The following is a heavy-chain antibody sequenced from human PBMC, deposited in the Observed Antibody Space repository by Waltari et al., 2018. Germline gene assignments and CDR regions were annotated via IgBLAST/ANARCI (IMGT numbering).Heavy chain of an antibody. CDR2: INSNSGGT. CDR3: ARREADSYGPYYYYGMDV. CDR1: GYTFTAYY. Sequence: QVQLVQSGAEVRKPGASMKVSCKASGYTFTAYYMHWVRQAPGQGLEWMGWINSNSGGTNYAQNFQGRVTMTRDTSISTAYMELSWLTSDDTAVYYCARREADSYGPYYYYGMDVWGQGTTVTVSS. J-gene: IGHJ6*02. V-gene: IGHV1-2*02. D-gene: IGHD5-18*01.